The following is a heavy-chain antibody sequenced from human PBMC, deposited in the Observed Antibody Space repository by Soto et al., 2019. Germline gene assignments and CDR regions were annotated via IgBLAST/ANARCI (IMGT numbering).Heavy chain of an antibody. CDR2: TNPNSGGT. CDR3: ALQSTSSSSWYYFDY. Sequence: ASGKVSGEASGYTFTGYYMHWVLQAPGQGLEWMGWTNPNSGGTNYAQKFQGWVTMTRDTSISTAYMELSRLRSDDTAVYYCALQSTSSSSWYYFDYWGQGTLVTVSS. J-gene: IGHJ4*02. V-gene: IGHV1-2*04. CDR1: GYTFTGYY. D-gene: IGHD6-13*01.